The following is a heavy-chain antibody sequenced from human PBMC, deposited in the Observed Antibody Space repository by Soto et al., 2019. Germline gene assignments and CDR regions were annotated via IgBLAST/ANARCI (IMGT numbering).Heavy chain of an antibody. CDR2: ISSSSSTI. V-gene: IGHV3-11*04. D-gene: IGHD3-22*01. CDR1: GFTFSDYY. Sequence: PGGSLRLSCAASGFTFSDYYMSWIRQAPGKGLEWVSYISSSSSTIYYADFVKGRFTISRDNAKNSLYLQMNSLRAEDTAVYYCSRGSNYYDSSGYFLPVLDFDYWGQGTLVTVSS. J-gene: IGHJ4*02. CDR3: SRGSNYYDSSGYFLPVLDFDY.